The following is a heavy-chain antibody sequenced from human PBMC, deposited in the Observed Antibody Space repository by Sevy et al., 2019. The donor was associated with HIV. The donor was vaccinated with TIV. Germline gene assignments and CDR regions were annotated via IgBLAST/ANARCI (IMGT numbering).Heavy chain of an antibody. Sequence: SGPTLVNPTQTLTLTCTFSGFSFNTSGMCVSWIRQPPGKAMEWLGLIDWDDDKYYSTSLKTRLTIFKDTSKNQVVLTMTNMDPVDSATYYCARIMRRDGYDHPFDIWGQGTMVTVSS. D-gene: IGHD5-12*01. J-gene: IGHJ3*02. CDR3: ARIMRRDGYDHPFDI. V-gene: IGHV2-70*01. CDR1: GFSFNTSGMC. CDR2: IDWDDDK.